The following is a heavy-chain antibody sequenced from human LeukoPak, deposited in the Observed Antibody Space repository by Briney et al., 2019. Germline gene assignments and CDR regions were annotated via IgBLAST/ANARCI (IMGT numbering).Heavy chain of an antibody. CDR2: IRYDGSNK. CDR3: AKNGDRGAYCSGGTCYPYYYYYMDV. J-gene: IGHJ6*03. CDR1: GFTFSSYG. D-gene: IGHD2-15*01. Sequence: GGSLRLSCAASGFTFSSYGMHWVRQAPGKGLEWVAFIRYDGSNKYYADSVRGRFTISRDNSRNTLYLQMNSLRAEDTAIYYCAKNGDRGAYCSGGTCYPYYYYYMDVWGKGTTVTISS. V-gene: IGHV3-30*02.